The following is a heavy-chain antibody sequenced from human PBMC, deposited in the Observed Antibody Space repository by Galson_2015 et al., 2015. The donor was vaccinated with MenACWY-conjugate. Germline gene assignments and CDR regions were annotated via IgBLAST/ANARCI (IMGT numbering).Heavy chain of an antibody. D-gene: IGHD2-2*01. CDR3: TKRAAFRSATPNTNCWCDA. Sequence: SLRLSCAASGFAFSSYALSWVRQAPGKGLAWVSTISGGGDRTDYADSVKDRFTISRDNSKNTLFLQMNSLRAEDTAVYFCTKRAAFRSATPNTNCWCDAWGPGILVRVS. CDR2: ISGGGDRT. CDR1: GFAFSSYA. J-gene: IGHJ5*02. V-gene: IGHV3-23*01.